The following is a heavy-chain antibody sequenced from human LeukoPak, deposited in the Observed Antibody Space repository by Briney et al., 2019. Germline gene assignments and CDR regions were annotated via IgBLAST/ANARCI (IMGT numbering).Heavy chain of an antibody. V-gene: IGHV4-39*01. J-gene: IGHJ3*02. CDR1: GGSISSSSYY. D-gene: IGHD5-12*01. Sequence: SETLSPTCTVSGGSISSSSYYWGWIRQPPGKGLEWIGSIYYSGSTYYNPSLKSRVTISVDTSKNQVSLKLSSVTAADTAVYYCARKSYSGYFGPYADAFDIWGQGTMVTVSS. CDR2: IYYSGST. CDR3: ARKSYSGYFGPYADAFDI.